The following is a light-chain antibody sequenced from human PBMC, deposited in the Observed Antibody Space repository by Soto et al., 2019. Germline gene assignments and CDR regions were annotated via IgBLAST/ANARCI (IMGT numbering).Light chain of an antibody. Sequence: EIVMTQSPSTLSVSPGERATLSCRASQSISIDLAWYQQKPGQAPRLLIYGASTRAATTPARFSGSGSGTEFTLTISSLHSEDFAVYYCQQYNNWPVFGQGTKVDIK. CDR2: GAS. CDR3: QQYNNWPV. V-gene: IGKV3-15*01. J-gene: IGKJ1*01. CDR1: QSISID.